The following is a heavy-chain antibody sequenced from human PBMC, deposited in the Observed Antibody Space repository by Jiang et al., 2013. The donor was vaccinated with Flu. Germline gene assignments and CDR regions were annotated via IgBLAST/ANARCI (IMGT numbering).Heavy chain of an antibody. CDR3: ARDGYTDGSNDGFDI. CDR2: TFYRSRWYN. D-gene: IGHD5-18*01. V-gene: IGHV6-1*01. J-gene: IGHJ3*02. Sequence: QTLSLTCAISGDSVSSNSASWNWIRQSPSRGLEWLGKTFYRSRWYNDYAASVKSRITISPDTSKNQFPLQLNSVTPEDTAVYYCARDGYTDGSNDGFDIWGQGTMVTVSS. CDR1: GDSVSSNSAS.